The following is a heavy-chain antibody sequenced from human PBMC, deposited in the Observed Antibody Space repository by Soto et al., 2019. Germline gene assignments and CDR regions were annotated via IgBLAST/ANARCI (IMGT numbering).Heavy chain of an antibody. D-gene: IGHD3-16*01. J-gene: IGHJ6*02. CDR3: AREGEMPYYYYGLDV. Sequence: SSVKVSCKASGYTFTTYGITWVRQAPGQGLEWMGWISGYDGHTKYAQKFQGRIIMTTDTSTSTVYMDLRSLRSDDTAVYYCAREGEMPYYYYGLDVWG. CDR2: ISGYDGHT. CDR1: GYTFTTYG. V-gene: IGHV1-18*01.